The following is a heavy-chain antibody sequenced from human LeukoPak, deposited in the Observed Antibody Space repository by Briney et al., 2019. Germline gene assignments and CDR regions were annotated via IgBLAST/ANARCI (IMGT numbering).Heavy chain of an antibody. D-gene: IGHD3-22*01. J-gene: IGHJ6*04. Sequence: PSETLSLTCTVSGGSISSSSYYWSWIRQPAGKGLEWIGRIYSSGSTNYNPSLKSRITMSVDTSKNQFSLKLSSVTAADTAVYYCASDGRVYDSSVSGMDVWGKGTTVTISS. CDR1: GGSISSSSYY. V-gene: IGHV4-61*02. CDR3: ASDGRVYDSSVSGMDV. CDR2: IYSSGST.